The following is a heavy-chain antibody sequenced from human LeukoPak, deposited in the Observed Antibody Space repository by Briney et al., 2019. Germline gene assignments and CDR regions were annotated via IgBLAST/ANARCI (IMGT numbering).Heavy chain of an antibody. Sequence: GGSLRLSCAASGFTFSSYWMHWVRQAPGKGLVWVSRINTDGSSTSYADSVKGRFTISRDNAKNTLYLQMNSLRAEDTAVYYCASDDVSTEGDYWGQGTLVTVSS. V-gene: IGHV3-74*01. CDR2: INTDGSST. CDR1: GFTFSSYW. CDR3: ASDDVSTEGDY. J-gene: IGHJ4*02. D-gene: IGHD1-14*01.